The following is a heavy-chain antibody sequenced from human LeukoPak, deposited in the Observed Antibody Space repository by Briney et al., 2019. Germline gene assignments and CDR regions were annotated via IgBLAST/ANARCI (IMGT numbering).Heavy chain of an antibody. CDR2: ISGSGDTT. D-gene: IGHD2-2*01. J-gene: IGHJ4*02. Sequence: GGSLRLSCTASGFTFRSYAMSWVRQAPGKGLEWVSAISGSGDTTYYADSVKGRFTISRDNSKNTLYLQMNSLRPEGTAVYYCAKVGARGCSSSTCFIYWSQGTLVTVSS. CDR3: AKVGARGCSSSTCFIY. CDR1: GFTFRSYA. V-gene: IGHV3-23*01.